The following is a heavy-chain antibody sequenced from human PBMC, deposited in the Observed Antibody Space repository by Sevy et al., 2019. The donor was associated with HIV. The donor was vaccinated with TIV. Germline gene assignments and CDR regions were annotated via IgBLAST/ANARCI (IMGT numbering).Heavy chain of an antibody. CDR3: ATVGLGYYSGSSYYQGDWFDP. D-gene: IGHD2-15*01. J-gene: IGHJ5*02. V-gene: IGHV1-24*01. CDR1: GYSLRKLS. CDR2: LDPGNGGI. Sequence: ASVKVSCKVFGYSLRKLSMHWVRQAPGKGLEWMGSLDPGNGGIAYGQTLQGSVTMTEDTSTDTAYMELSSLTSGDTATYYCATVGLGYYSGSSYYQGDWFDPWGQRTLVTVSS.